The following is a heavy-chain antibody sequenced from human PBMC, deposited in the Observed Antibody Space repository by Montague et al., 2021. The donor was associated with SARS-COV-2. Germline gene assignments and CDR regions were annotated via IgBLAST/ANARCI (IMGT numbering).Heavy chain of an antibody. V-gene: IGHV3-23*01. Sequence: SLRLSCAASGFTFNTYGMSWVRQAPGQGLEWVSCISGSRGTYYAGSVKGRFAISRDISKNTLYLQINSLRAEDTAVYYCVKDNTLTGINYSENWGQGTLVSVSS. CDR2: ISGSRGT. J-gene: IGHJ4*02. CDR3: VKDNTLTGINYSEN. D-gene: IGHD2-21*02. CDR1: GFTFNTYG.